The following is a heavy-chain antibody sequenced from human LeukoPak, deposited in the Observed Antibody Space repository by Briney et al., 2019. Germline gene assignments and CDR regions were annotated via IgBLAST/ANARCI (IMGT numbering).Heavy chain of an antibody. J-gene: IGHJ4*02. CDR3: VKGGWLDD. Sequence: GGSLRLSCAATGFSFSDYYMNWFRQVPGKGLEWISYISNSGGAMFYADSVKGRFTVSRDNSKNTLNLQMNRLRVEDTATYYCVKGGWLDDWGQGTLVTVSS. D-gene: IGHD2-15*01. CDR1: GFSFSDYY. V-gene: IGHV3-11*01. CDR2: ISNSGGAM.